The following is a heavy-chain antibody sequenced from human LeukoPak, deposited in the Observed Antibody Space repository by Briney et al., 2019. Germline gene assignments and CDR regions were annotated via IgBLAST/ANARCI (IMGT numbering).Heavy chain of an antibody. CDR3: ARGGGGGCTSTSCPPDY. V-gene: IGHV3-48*02. Sequence: NPGGSLRLSCAASGFTFSNYAMNWVRQAPGKGLEWVSYISSSSSTIYYADSVRGRFTVSRDNAKNSLYLQMNSLRDEDTAVYYCARGGGGGCTSTSCPPDYWGQGTLVTVSS. CDR2: ISSSSSTI. J-gene: IGHJ4*02. D-gene: IGHD2-2*01. CDR1: GFTFSNYA.